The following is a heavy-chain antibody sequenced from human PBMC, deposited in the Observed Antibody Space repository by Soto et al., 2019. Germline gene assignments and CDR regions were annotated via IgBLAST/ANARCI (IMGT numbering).Heavy chain of an antibody. CDR1: GFTFSSYG. CDR2: IWYDGSNK. D-gene: IGHD3-22*01. J-gene: IGHJ4*02. CDR3: ARGDSSGLNLDS. Sequence: QVQLVESGGGVVQPGRSLRLSCAASGFTFSSYGIHWVRQAPGKGLEWVAVIWYDGSNKYYADSVKGRFTISRDNSKNTLYLQMNSLRAEDTSVYYCARGDSSGLNLDSWGQGTLVTVSS. V-gene: IGHV3-33*01.